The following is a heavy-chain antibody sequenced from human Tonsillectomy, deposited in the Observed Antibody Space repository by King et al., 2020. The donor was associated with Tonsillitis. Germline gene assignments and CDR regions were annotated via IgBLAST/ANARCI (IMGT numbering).Heavy chain of an antibody. CDR1: GGSISSYY. J-gene: IGHJ6*03. V-gene: IGHV4-59*01. Sequence: QLQESGPGLVKPSETLSLTCTVSGGSISSYYWSWIRQPPGKGLEWIGYIYYSGSTNYNPSLKSRVTISVDTSKNQFSQKLSSVTAADTAVYYCARVVGNYYYYYMDVWGKGTTVTVSS. CDR3: ARVVGNYYYYYMDV. D-gene: IGHD2-2*01. CDR2: IYYSGST.